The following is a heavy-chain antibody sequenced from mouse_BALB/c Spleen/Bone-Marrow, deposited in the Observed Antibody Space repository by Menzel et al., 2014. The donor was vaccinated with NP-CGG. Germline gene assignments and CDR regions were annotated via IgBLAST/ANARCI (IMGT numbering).Heavy chain of an antibody. Sequence: EVQGVESGGGLVQPGGSRKLSCAASGFTFSGFGMHWVRQAPEKGLEWVAYISSGSSTIFYADTVKGRFTISRDNPKNILFLQMTSLRSEDTAMYYCTRGGNWEDFDYWGQGTTLTVSS. D-gene: IGHD4-1*01. V-gene: IGHV5-17*02. CDR2: ISSGSSTI. CDR1: GFTFSGFG. J-gene: IGHJ2*01. CDR3: TRGGNWEDFDY.